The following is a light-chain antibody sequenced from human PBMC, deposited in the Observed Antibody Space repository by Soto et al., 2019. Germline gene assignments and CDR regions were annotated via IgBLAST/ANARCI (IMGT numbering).Light chain of an antibody. CDR1: QSVANSY. V-gene: IGKV3D-15*01. Sequence: EIVMTQSPVTLSVSPGERATLSCRASQSVANSYLAWYQQKPGQAPRLLIYDASNRATGIPARFSGSGSGTEFTLTISSLQSEDFAVYYCQQYNDWPPITFGQGTRLEIK. CDR2: DAS. CDR3: QQYNDWPPIT. J-gene: IGKJ5*01.